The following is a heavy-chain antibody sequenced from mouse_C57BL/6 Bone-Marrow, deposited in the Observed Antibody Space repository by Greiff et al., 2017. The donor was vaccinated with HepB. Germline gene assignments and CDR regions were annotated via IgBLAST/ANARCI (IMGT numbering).Heavy chain of an antibody. J-gene: IGHJ4*01. CDR2: IWGGGST. CDR3: ANHPSLGDYAMDY. D-gene: IGHD3-1*01. Sequence: QVQLKESGPGLVAPSQSLSNTCTVSGFSLTSDGVDWVRQPPGKGLQWLGVIWGGGSTNYNSALMSRLSLSKDNSKSQVFLKMNSLQTDDTAMYYCANHPSLGDYAMDYCGHGTSVTVSP. CDR1: GFSLTSDG. V-gene: IGHV2-9*01.